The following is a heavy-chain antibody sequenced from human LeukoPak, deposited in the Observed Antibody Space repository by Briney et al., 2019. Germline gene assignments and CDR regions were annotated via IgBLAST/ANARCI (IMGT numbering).Heavy chain of an antibody. CDR2: IYYSGST. CDR3: ARHAAAALPYYFDY. Sequence: SETLSLTCIVSGGSISSSSYYWGWIRQPPGKGLEWIGSIYYSGSTYYNPSLKSRVTISVDTSKNQFSLKLSSVTAADTAVYYCARHAAAALPYYFDYWGQGTLVTVSS. CDR1: GGSISSSSYY. V-gene: IGHV4-39*01. D-gene: IGHD6-13*01. J-gene: IGHJ4*02.